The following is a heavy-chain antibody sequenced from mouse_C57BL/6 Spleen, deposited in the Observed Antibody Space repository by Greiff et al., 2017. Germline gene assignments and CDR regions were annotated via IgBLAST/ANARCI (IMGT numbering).Heavy chain of an antibody. J-gene: IGHJ3*01. CDR1: GFTFSSYA. CDR3: AGGGEAWFAY. Sequence: DVQLVESGGGLVKPGGSLKLSCAASGFTFSSYAMSWVRQTPEKRLEWVATISDGGSYTYYPDNVKGRFTISRDNAKNNLYLQMSHLKSEDTAMYYCAGGGEAWFAYWGQGTLVTVSA. CDR2: ISDGGSYT. V-gene: IGHV5-4*01.